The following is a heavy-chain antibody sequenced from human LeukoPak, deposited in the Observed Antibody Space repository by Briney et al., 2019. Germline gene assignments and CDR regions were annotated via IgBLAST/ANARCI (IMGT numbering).Heavy chain of an antibody. CDR2: ISYDGSNK. J-gene: IGHJ4*02. V-gene: IGHV3-30*01. D-gene: IGHD1-26*01. Sequence: FLRFSCAASGCTCSSYAMHWVRQAPGKGLEWVAVISYDGSNKYYADSVKGRFTISRDNSKNTLYLQVNSLRAEDTAMYFCARRGLPSGSSIDYFHYWGQGTLVTVSS. CDR1: GCTCSSYA. CDR3: ARRGLPSGSSIDYFHY.